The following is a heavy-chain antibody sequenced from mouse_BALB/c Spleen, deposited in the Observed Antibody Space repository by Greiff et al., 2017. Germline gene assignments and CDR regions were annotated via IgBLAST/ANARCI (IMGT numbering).Heavy chain of an antibody. D-gene: IGHD1-1*01. J-gene: IGHJ3*01. CDR2: ILPGSGST. Sequence: QVQLQQSGAELMKPGASVKISCKATGYTFSSYWIEWVKQRPGHGLEWIGEILPGSGSTNYNEKFKGKATFTADTSSNTAYMQLSSLTSEDSAVYYCARTLLLRSSWFAYWGQGTLVTVSA. CDR3: ARTLLLRSSWFAY. CDR1: GYTFSSYW. V-gene: IGHV1-9*01.